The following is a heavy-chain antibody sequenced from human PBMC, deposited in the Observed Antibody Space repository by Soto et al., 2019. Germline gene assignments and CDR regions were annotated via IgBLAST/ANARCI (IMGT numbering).Heavy chain of an antibody. Sequence: EMKLVASGGDLVQPGGSLRLTCAASGFTVGDFGMHWVRQAPGKGLEWVAGISWDSNSIGYTDSMKGRFTISRDNSKNSLYLQMNSLRAEDTAMYFCARDPSDLWEPDQYFPHWGQGTLVAVSS. D-gene: IGHD1-26*01. CDR2: ISWDSNSI. V-gene: IGHV3-9*01. CDR3: ARDPSDLWEPDQYFPH. J-gene: IGHJ1*01. CDR1: GFTVGDFG.